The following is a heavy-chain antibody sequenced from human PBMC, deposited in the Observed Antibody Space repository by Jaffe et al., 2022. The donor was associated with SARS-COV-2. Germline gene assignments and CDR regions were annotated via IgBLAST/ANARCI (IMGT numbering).Heavy chain of an antibody. Sequence: QLQLQESGPGLVKPSETLSLTCTVSGGSISSSSYYWGWIRQPPGKGLEWIGSIYYSGSTYYNPSLKSRVTISVDTSKNQFSLKLSSVTAADTAVYYCARHFPEAAGIPFDYWGQGTLVTVSS. CDR3: ARHFPEAAGIPFDY. CDR2: IYYSGST. D-gene: IGHD6-13*01. CDR1: GGSISSSSYY. J-gene: IGHJ4*02. V-gene: IGHV4-39*01.